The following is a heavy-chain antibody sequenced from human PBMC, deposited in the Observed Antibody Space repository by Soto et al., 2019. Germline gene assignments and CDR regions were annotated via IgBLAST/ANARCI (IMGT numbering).Heavy chain of an antibody. D-gene: IGHD1-20*01. V-gene: IGHV4-59*01. CDR1: GDSIRSYY. J-gene: IGHJ4*02. CDR3: AREQYNWKI. Sequence: SETLSLTCSVSGDSIRSYYWTWIRQPPGKGLQWIGYVLHTGNTNYNPSLKSRVTISEDASKNQVSLRLTSVTAADTAVYFCAREQYNWKIWGQGTLVTVSS. CDR2: VLHTGNT.